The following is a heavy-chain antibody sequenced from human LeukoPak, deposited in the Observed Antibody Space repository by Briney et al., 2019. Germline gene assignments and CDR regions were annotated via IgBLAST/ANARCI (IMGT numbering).Heavy chain of an antibody. J-gene: IGHJ3*01. D-gene: IGHD3-22*01. Sequence: SETLSLTCTVSGGSISDYYWSWIRQPPGKGLEWIGYIYYSGSTKYNPYRKSRVTISIDTSKNQFSLKLSSVTSADTALYYCARGTGAYYYLWGQGTMVTVSS. CDR2: IYYSGST. CDR3: ARGTGAYYYL. CDR1: GGSISDYY. V-gene: IGHV4-59*01.